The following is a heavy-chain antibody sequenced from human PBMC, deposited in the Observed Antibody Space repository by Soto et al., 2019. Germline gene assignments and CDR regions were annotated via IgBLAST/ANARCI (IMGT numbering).Heavy chain of an antibody. CDR1: GDSVSSNSAS. D-gene: IGHD3-10*01. J-gene: IGHJ6*02. Sequence: SQTLSLTCAISGDSVSSNSASWNWIRQSPSRGLEWLGRTXXXSKXXXDXAVXXXXXXXXXXXPSKNQFSLQLNSVTPEDTAIYFCARGLNYYASGSTSYGMDVWGQGTRVTVPS. CDR3: ARGLNYYASGSTSYGMDV. V-gene: IGHV6-1*01. CDR2: TXXXSKXXX.